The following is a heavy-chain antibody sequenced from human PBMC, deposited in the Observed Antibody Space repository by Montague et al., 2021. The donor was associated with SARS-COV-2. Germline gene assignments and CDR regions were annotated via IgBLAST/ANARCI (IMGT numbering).Heavy chain of an antibody. D-gene: IGHD4-23*01. CDR1: GGSINNYY. CDR2: IYYTGST. V-gene: IGHV4-59*01. J-gene: IGHJ4*02. CDR3: ARGGGWKRHFDY. Sequence: SETLSLTCNVSGGSINNYYWCWIWQSPGRGLEWMGYIYYTGSTTRNPSLDSRVTISLDTSRDLVSLELRSLTAADTAVYYCARGGGWKRHFDYWGQGTLVAVSS.